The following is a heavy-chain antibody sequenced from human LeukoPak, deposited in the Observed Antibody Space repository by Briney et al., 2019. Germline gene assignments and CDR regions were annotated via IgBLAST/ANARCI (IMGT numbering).Heavy chain of an antibody. CDR1: GYTFTSYY. CDR2: INPSGDST. J-gene: IGHJ4*02. Sequence: AASVKVSCKASGYTFTSYYMHWVRQAPGQGLEWMGIINPSGDSTNFAQKFQGRVTVTRDTSTSTVYMELSSLRSEDTAVYYCARDQGAYYYESTGYYWGGFDYWGQGTLVTVSS. D-gene: IGHD3-22*01. V-gene: IGHV1-46*01. CDR3: ARDQGAYYYESTGYYWGGFDY.